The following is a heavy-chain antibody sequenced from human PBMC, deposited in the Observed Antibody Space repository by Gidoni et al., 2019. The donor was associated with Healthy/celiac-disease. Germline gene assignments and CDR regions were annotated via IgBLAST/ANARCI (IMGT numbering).Heavy chain of an antibody. V-gene: IGHV3-21*01. CDR2: ISSSSTYI. Sequence: EVQLVESGGGLVKPGGSLRLSCAASGFTFSSYNMNWVRQAPGKGLEWVSSISSSSTYIYYADSVKGRFTISRDNAKNSLYLQVNSLRAEDTAVYYCARSYGDYSPFDYWGQGTLVTVSS. J-gene: IGHJ4*02. CDR1: GFTFSSYN. D-gene: IGHD4-17*01. CDR3: ARSYGDYSPFDY.